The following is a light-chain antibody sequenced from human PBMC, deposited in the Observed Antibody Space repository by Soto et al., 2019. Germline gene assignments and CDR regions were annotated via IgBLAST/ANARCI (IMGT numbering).Light chain of an antibody. Sequence: DIQMTQSPSTLSASIGDRGTITCRASQNINNWIAWYQQKPGKAPKFLIYDASTLESGVPSRFSGSGFGTEFSLTIGSLQPDDFGSYYCQHMRTFGQGTKVEMK. J-gene: IGKJ1*01. CDR3: QHMRT. V-gene: IGKV1-5*01. CDR2: DAS. CDR1: QNINNW.